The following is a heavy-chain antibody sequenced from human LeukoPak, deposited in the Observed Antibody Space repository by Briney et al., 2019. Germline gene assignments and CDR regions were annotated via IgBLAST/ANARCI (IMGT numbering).Heavy chain of an antibody. CDR3: ASGPRRGVKNFDY. D-gene: IGHD3-10*01. CDR1: GFTFSSYW. Sequence: GGSLRLSCAASGFTFSSYWMSWVSQARGKGLEWVANIKQDGSEKYYVDSVKGRFTISRDNAKNSLYLQMNSLRAEDTAVYYCASGPRRGVKNFDYWGQGSLVTVSS. CDR2: IKQDGSEK. J-gene: IGHJ4*02. V-gene: IGHV3-7*03.